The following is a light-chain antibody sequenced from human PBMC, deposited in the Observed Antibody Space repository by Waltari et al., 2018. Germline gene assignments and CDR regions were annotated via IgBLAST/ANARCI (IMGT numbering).Light chain of an antibody. J-gene: IGLJ2*01. CDR2: DVS. CDR1: SSDVGGYNY. V-gene: IGLV2-14*01. Sequence: QSALTQPAPVSGSPGQSITIPCTGTSSDVGGYNYVSWYQQHPGKAPKPMIYDVSNRPSGVSNRFSGSKSGNTASLTISGLQAEDEADYYCSSYTSSSTLVVFGGGTKLTVL. CDR3: SSYTSSSTLVV.